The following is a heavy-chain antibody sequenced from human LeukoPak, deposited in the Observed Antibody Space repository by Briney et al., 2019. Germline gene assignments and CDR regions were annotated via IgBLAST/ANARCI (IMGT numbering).Heavy chain of an antibody. Sequence: GGSLRLSCAASGFTFSNAWMSWVRQAPGKGLEGVGRIKSKTDGGTTDYAAPVKGRFTISRDDSKNKLYLQMNSLKTEDTAVYYCTTGYCSRTSCYYFDYWGQGTLVTVSS. J-gene: IGHJ4*02. CDR3: TTGYCSRTSCYYFDY. V-gene: IGHV3-15*01. CDR1: GFTFSNAW. CDR2: IKSKTDGGTT. D-gene: IGHD2-2*01.